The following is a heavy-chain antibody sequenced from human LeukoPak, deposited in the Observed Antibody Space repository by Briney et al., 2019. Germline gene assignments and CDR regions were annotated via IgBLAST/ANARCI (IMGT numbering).Heavy chain of an antibody. J-gene: IGHJ4*02. CDR3: ARRDSSGYYYFDY. D-gene: IGHD3-22*01. V-gene: IGHV4-4*02. CDR1: GGSISSSNW. CDR2: IYHSGRT. Sequence: SETLSLTCAVSGGSISSSNWWSWVRQPPGKGLEWIGEIYHSGRTNYNPSLKSRVTISVDKSKNQFSLKLSSVTAADTAVYYCARRDSSGYYYFDYWGQGTLVTVSS.